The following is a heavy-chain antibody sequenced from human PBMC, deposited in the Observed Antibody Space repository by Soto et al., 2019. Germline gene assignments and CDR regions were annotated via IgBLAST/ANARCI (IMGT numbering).Heavy chain of an antibody. J-gene: IGHJ4*02. CDR3: ARDIAFDLDS. Sequence: QVHLLQSGAEVQKPGASVKVSCKTSGYTCNDFGITWVRQAPGLGLEWLGLLSSKAGKMNFAPKFQNRVIMTTDTSASTSFMELTSLTFDDPAIYFCARDIAFDLDSWGQGTLVTVS. CDR1: GYTCNDFG. D-gene: IGHD2-15*01. V-gene: IGHV1-18*01. CDR2: LSSKAGKM.